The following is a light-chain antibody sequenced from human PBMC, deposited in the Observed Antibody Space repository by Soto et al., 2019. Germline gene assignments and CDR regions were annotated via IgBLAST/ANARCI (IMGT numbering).Light chain of an antibody. CDR2: GAS. J-gene: IGKJ1*01. Sequence: EIMLTPSSATLSVSPGERATLSCRASQSVKSSLAWYQQKPGQAPRLLIYGASTRATGIPARFSGSGSGTEFTLTISSLQSEDSAVYYCQHYNHWLWTFGQGTKVDIK. CDR3: QHYNHWLWT. CDR1: QSVKSS. V-gene: IGKV3-15*01.